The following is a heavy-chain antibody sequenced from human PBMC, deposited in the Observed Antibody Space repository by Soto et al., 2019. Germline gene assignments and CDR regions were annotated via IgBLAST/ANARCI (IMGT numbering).Heavy chain of an antibody. CDR3: ARDRPKYDSSGYYYFFDY. V-gene: IGHV1-18*01. CDR1: GYTFTSYG. D-gene: IGHD3-22*01. Sequence: EASVKVSCKASGYTFTSYGISWVRQAPGQGLEWMGWISAYNGNTNYAQKLQGRVTMTTDTSTSTAYMELRSLRSDDTAVYYCARDRPKYDSSGYYYFFDYWGQGTLVTVT. CDR2: ISAYNGNT. J-gene: IGHJ4*02.